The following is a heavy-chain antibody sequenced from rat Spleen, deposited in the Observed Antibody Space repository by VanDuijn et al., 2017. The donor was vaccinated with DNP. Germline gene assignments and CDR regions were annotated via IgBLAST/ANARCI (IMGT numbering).Heavy chain of an antibody. CDR1: GFIFSNYD. CDR3: VRERGAGAY. Sequence: EVQLVESGGGLVRPGRSLKLSCAASGFIFSNYDMAWVRQAPTKGLEWVASITSSGDNTFCRDSVKGRFTVSRDNAKSTLYLQMDSLRSDDTATYYCVRERGAGAYWGQGTLVTVSS. D-gene: IGHD5-1*01. V-gene: IGHV5-25*01. CDR2: ITSSGDNT. J-gene: IGHJ3*01.